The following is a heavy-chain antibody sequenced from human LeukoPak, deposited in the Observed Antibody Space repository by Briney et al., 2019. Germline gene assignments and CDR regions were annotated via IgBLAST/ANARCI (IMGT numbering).Heavy chain of an antibody. D-gene: IGHD3-9*01. CDR2: MSSSSRYI. Sequence: GGSLRLSCAASGLTLSSYSMNCVRHAPEKGREWVSSMSSSSRYIYYADSVKGRFTISRDNAKNSLYLQMNSLRAEDTAVYYCARGGSDILSQHDYWGQGTLVTVSS. J-gene: IGHJ4*02. CDR1: GLTLSSYS. V-gene: IGHV3-21*01. CDR3: ARGGSDILSQHDY.